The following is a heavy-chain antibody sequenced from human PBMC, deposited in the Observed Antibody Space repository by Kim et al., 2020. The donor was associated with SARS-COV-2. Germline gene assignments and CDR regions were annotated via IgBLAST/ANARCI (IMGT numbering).Heavy chain of an antibody. V-gene: IGHV4-39*07. D-gene: IGHD3-22*01. Sequence: SETLSLTCTVSGGSISSSSYYWGLIRQPPGKGLEWIGSIYYSGSTYYNPSLKSRVTISVDTSKNKFSLKLSSVTAADTAVYYCASHTYYYDRSGYASYGMDVWGQGTTVTVSS. CDR2: IYYSGST. J-gene: IGHJ6*02. CDR3: ASHTYYYDRSGYASYGMDV. CDR1: GGSISSSSYY.